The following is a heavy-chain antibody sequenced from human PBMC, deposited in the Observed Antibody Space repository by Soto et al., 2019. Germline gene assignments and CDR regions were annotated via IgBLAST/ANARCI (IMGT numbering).Heavy chain of an antibody. CDR3: AARGVYYYYYGMDV. CDR1: GGSISSYY. D-gene: IGHD3-10*01. V-gene: IGHV4-59*01. CDR2: IYYSGST. J-gene: IGHJ6*02. Sequence: SSETLSLTCTVSGGSISSYYWSWIRQPPGKGLEWIGYIYYSGSTNYNPSLKSRVTISVDTSKNQFSLKLSSVAAADTAVYYCAARGVYYYYYGMDVWGQGTTVTVSS.